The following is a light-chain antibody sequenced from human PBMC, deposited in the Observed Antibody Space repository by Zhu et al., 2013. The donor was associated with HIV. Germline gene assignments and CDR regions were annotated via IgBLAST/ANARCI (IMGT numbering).Light chain of an antibody. CDR1: QSISSW. V-gene: IGKV1-5*01. Sequence: DIQMTQSPSTLSASVGDRVTITCRASQSISSWLAWYQQKPGKVPKVLIYDASNLESGVSSRFSGSGSGTEFTLTISRLEPEDFEVYYCHQYATSPVTFGGGTTVEIK. J-gene: IGKJ4*01. CDR2: DAS. CDR3: HQYATSPVT.